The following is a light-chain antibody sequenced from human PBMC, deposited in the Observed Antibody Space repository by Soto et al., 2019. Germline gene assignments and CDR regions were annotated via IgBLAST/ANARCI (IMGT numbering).Light chain of an antibody. V-gene: IGKV1-27*01. CDR1: QGISNY. CDR3: QKYNSAPPLT. Sequence: DIQMTQSPSSLSSSVSARFTITCRASQGISNYLAWYQQKPGKVPKLLIYAASTLESGVPSRFSGSGSGTDFTLTISSLQPEDVATYYCQKYNSAPPLTFGGGTKVDIK. J-gene: IGKJ4*01. CDR2: AAS.